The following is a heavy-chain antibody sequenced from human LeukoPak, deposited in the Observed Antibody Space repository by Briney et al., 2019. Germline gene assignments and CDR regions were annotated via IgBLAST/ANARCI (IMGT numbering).Heavy chain of an antibody. D-gene: IGHD2-15*01. CDR3: ARDVPRYCSGDSCYSEYIDY. CDR1: GYTFTNYY. CDR2: INPKSGGT. Sequence: ASVTVSCKASGYTFTNYYMHWVRQAPGLGFEWMGWINPKSGGTYYPQKFQGRLTMTRDTPISTAYMELSRLRSDDTAVYYCARDVPRYCSGDSCYSEYIDYWGQGTLVTVSS. V-gene: IGHV1-2*02. J-gene: IGHJ4*02.